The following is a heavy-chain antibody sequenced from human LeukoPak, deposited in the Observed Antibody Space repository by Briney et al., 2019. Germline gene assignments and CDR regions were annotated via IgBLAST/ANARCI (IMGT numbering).Heavy chain of an antibody. CDR3: ARVLWFGELFPFDY. CDR1: GYTFTSYY. J-gene: IGHJ4*02. V-gene: IGHV1-46*01. Sequence: ASVKVSCKASGYTFTSYYMHWVRQAPGQGLEWMGIINPSGGSTSYAQKFQGRVTITRDTSASTAYMELSSLRSEDTAVYYCARVLWFGELFPFDYWGQGTLVTVSS. CDR2: INPSGGST. D-gene: IGHD3-10*01.